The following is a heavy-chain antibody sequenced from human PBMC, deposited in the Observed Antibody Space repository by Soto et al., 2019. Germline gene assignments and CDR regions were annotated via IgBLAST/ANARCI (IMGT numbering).Heavy chain of an antibody. CDR2: IWYDGSNK. D-gene: IGHD6-13*01. V-gene: IGHV3-33*01. Sequence: GGSLRLSCAASGFTFSRYGMHWVRQAPGKGLEWVAVIWYDGSNKYYADSVKGRFTISRDNSKNTLYLQMNSLRAEDTAVYYCAREESSSWYGEDGMDVWGQGTTVTVSS. CDR3: AREESSSWYGEDGMDV. J-gene: IGHJ6*02. CDR1: GFTFSRYG.